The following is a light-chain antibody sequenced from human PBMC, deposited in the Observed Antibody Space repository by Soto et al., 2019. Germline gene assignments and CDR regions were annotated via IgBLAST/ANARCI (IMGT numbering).Light chain of an antibody. Sequence: QSALTQPASVSGSPGQSITISCTGTSSDVGGYNYVSWYQHHPGKAPKLMIYEVSNRPSGVSNRFSGSKSGNTASLTISGLQXEDEADYYCSSYTGSSTPVFGGGTKLTVL. CDR1: SSDVGGYNY. CDR2: EVS. J-gene: IGLJ3*02. V-gene: IGLV2-14*01. CDR3: SSYTGSSTPV.